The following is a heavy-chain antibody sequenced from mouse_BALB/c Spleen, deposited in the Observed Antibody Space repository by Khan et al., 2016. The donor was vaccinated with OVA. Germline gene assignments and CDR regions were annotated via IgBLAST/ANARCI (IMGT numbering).Heavy chain of an antibody. V-gene: IGHV2-9*02. CDR2: IWAGGST. CDR1: GFSLTSYG. D-gene: IGHD1-1*01. CDR3: ARAFYYGAWFAY. J-gene: IGHJ3*01. Sequence: VQLQESGPGLVAPSQTLSITCTVSGFSLTSYGVHWVRQPPGKGLEWLGVIWAGGSTNHYSALMSRLSIRKDNSKSQVFFKMNSLQTDDTAMYYCARAFYYGAWFAYWGQGTLVTVSA.